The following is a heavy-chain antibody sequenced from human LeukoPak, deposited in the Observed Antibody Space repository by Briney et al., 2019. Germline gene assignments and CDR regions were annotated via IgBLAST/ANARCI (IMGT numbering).Heavy chain of an antibody. J-gene: IGHJ4*02. V-gene: IGHV4-31*03. D-gene: IGHD4-23*01. CDR3: ASFSSTVVTRYFDY. CDR2: IYYSGST. CDR1: GGSISSGGYY. Sequence: SETLSLTCTVSGGSISSGGYYWSWIRQHPGKGLEWIGYIYYSGSTYYNPSLKSRVTISVDTSKNQFSLKLSSVTAADTAVYYCASFSSTVVTRYFDYWGQGTLVTVSS.